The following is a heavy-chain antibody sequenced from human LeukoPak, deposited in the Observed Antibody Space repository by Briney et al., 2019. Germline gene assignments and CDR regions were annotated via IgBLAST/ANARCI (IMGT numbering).Heavy chain of an antibody. D-gene: IGHD3-22*01. CDR1: GFTVSSNY. V-gene: IGHV3-33*08. Sequence: GGSLRLSCAASGFTVSSNYMSWVRQAPGKGLEWVAVIWYDGSNKYYADSVKGRFTISRDNSKKALYLQMNSLSAEDTAVYYCARDSYDSSGYFRYWGQGTLVTVSS. CDR3: ARDSYDSSGYFRY. J-gene: IGHJ4*02. CDR2: IWYDGSNK.